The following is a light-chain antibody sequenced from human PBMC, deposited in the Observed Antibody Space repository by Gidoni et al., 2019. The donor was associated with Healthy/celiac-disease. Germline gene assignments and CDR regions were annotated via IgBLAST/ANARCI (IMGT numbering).Light chain of an antibody. V-gene: IGKV1-39*01. CDR2: AAS. Sequence: DIQMTQSPSSLSASVGERVTITCRASQSISSYLNWYQQKPGKAPKLLIYAASSLQSGVPSRFSGSGSGTDFTLTISSLQPEDFATYYCQQSYSTPGGTFGQGTKLEIK. CDR3: QQSYSTPGGT. J-gene: IGKJ2*01. CDR1: QSISSY.